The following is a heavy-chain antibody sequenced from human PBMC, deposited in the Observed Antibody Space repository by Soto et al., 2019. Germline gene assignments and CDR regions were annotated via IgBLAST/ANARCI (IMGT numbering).Heavy chain of an antibody. D-gene: IGHD2-8*01. V-gene: IGHV1-69*01. Sequence: QVQLLQSGTELRQPGSSVTISCTPSGGTFVSSAFAWVRQAPGGRIEWVGGIIPILGTTKYAEKFLGRLTIRADDSSRTAFLELSSLTVDDTAVYFCAKKNPHGDSNKAWLDPWGQGTLVTVST. CDR3: AKKNPHGDSNKAWLDP. CDR1: GGTFVSSA. CDR2: IIPILGTT. J-gene: IGHJ5*02.